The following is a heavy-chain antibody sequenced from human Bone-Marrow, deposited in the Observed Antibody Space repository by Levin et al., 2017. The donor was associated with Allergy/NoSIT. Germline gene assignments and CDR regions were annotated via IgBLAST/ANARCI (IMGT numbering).Heavy chain of an antibody. J-gene: IGHJ4*02. D-gene: IGHD2-15*01. CDR1: GFTFSSYA. Sequence: PGGSLRLSCAASGFTFSSYAMSWVRQAPGKGLEWVSAISGSGGSTNYADSVKGRFTISRGNSKNTLYLQMNSLRAEDTAVYYCAKAHGVVVAYRGQGTLVTVSS. V-gene: IGHV3-23*01. CDR3: AKAHGVVVAY. CDR2: ISGSGGST.